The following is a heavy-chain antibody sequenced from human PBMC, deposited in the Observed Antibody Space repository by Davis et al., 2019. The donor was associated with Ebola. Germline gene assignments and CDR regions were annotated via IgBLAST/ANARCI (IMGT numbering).Heavy chain of an antibody. CDR2: IWYDGSNK. CDR1: GFTFSSYG. Sequence: PGGSLRLSCAASGFTFSSYGMHWVRQAPGKGLEWVAVIWYDGSNKYYADSVKGRFTISRDNSKNTLYLQMNSLRAEDTAVYYCAKLTYYYGSGTPYYFDYWGQGTLVTVSS. CDR3: AKLTYYYGSGTPYYFDY. V-gene: IGHV3-33*06. J-gene: IGHJ4*02. D-gene: IGHD3-10*01.